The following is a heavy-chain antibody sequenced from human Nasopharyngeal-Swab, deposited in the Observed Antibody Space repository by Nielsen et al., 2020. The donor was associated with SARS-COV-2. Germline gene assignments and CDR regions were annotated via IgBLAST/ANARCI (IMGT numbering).Heavy chain of an antibody. Sequence: SQTLSPTCTLSAGSTSSYYWSWIRQPAGKGLEWIGRIYTSGSTNYNPSLRSRVTMSVDTSKNQFSLKLSSVTAADTAVYYCARESGSSRAVVDPWGQGTLVTVSS. V-gene: IGHV4-4*07. CDR1: AGSTSSYY. CDR3: ARESGSSRAVVDP. CDR2: IYTSGST. J-gene: IGHJ5*02. D-gene: IGHD1-26*01.